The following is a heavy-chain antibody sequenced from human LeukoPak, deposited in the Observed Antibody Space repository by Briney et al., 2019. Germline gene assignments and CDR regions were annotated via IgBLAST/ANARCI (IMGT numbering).Heavy chain of an antibody. J-gene: IGHJ4*02. Sequence: PGGSLRFSCAASGFTFSSYDMHWVRQVTGKGLEWVSAIGTAGDTYYPGSVKGRFTISRENAKNSLYLQMNSLRAGDTAVYYCARWRATIVGGVFDYWGQGTLVTVSS. D-gene: IGHD5-12*01. CDR2: IGTAGDT. CDR3: ARWRATIVGGVFDY. V-gene: IGHV3-13*01. CDR1: GFTFSSYD.